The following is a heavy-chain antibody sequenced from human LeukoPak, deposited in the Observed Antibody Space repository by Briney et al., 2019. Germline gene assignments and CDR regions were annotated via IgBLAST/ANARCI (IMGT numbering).Heavy chain of an antibody. CDR1: GFTFSSYA. D-gene: IGHD3-10*01. Sequence: GGSLRLSCAASGFTFSSYAMSWVRQAPGKGLEWVSAISGSGGSTYYADSVKGRFTISRDNSRNTLYLQMNSLRAEDTAVYYCAKDYGFGELSWGYCFDYWGQGTLVTVSS. CDR2: ISGSGGST. V-gene: IGHV3-23*01. CDR3: AKDYGFGELSWGYCFDY. J-gene: IGHJ4*02.